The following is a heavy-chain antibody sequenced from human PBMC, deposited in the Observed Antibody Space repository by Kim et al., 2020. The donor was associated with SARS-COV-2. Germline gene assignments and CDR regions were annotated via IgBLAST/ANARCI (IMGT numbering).Heavy chain of an antibody. CDR1: GFTFSSYA. CDR3: ARFLTVTTWDY. CDR2: ISYDGSNK. V-gene: IGHV3-30*04. J-gene: IGHJ4*02. Sequence: GGSLRLSCAASGFTFSSYAMHWVRQAPGKGLEWVAVISYDGSNKYYADSVKGRFTISRDNSKNTLYLQMNSLRAEDTAVYYCARFLTVTTWDYWGQGTLVTVSS. D-gene: IGHD4-17*01.